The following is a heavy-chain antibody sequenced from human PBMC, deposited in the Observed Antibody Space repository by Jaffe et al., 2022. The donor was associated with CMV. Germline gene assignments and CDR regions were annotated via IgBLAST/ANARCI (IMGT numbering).Heavy chain of an antibody. D-gene: IGHD3-22*01. J-gene: IGHJ4*02. CDR2: INHSGST. CDR1: GGSFSGYY. Sequence: QVQLQQWGAGLLKPSETLSLTCAVYGGSFSGYYWSWIRQPPGKGLEWIGEINHSGSTNYNPSLKSRVTISVDTSKNQFSLKLSSVTAADTAVYYCARVGYYDSSGYNGHYWGQGTLVTVSS. V-gene: IGHV4-34*01. CDR3: ARVGYYDSSGYNGHY.